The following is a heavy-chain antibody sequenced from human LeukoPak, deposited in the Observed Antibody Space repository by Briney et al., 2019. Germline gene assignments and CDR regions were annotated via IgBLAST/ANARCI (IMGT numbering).Heavy chain of an antibody. D-gene: IGHD3-22*01. CDR1: GGSISSGDYY. Sequence: SETLSLTCTVSGGSISSGDYYWSWIRQPPGKGLEWIGYIYYSGSTYYNPSLKSRVTISVDTSKNQLSLKLSSVTAADTAVYYCARFYYDSSGYYPDYFDYWGQGTLVTVSS. CDR3: ARFYYDSSGYYPDYFDY. V-gene: IGHV4-30-4*01. J-gene: IGHJ4*02. CDR2: IYYSGST.